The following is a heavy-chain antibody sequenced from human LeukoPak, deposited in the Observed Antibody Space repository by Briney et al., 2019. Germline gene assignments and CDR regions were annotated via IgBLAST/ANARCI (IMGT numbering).Heavy chain of an antibody. D-gene: IGHD1-26*01. CDR2: IYYSGST. J-gene: IGHJ5*02. V-gene: IGHV4-59*08. CDR3: ARRKVFGGSYGSNWFDP. CDR1: GGSISSYY. Sequence: PSKTLSLTCTVSGGSISSYYWSWIRQPPGRGLEWIGYIYYSGSTNYNPSLKSRVTISVDTSKNQFSLKLSSVTAADTAVYYCARRKVFGGSYGSNWFDPWGQGTLVTVSS.